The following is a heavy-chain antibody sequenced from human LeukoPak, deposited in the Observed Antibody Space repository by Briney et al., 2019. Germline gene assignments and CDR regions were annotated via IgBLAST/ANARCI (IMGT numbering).Heavy chain of an antibody. CDR1: GFIFSNHE. J-gene: IGHJ4*02. D-gene: IGHD1-26*01. CDR2: ISSSGHMI. V-gene: IGHV3-48*03. CDR3: ARIGTHVGQTDY. Sequence: GGSLRLSCVASGFIFSNHEMYWVRQALGKGLEWLSYISSSGHMIYYADSVKGRFTVSRDNAKNSLYLQMNPLRDEDTALYYCARIGTHVGQTDYWGQGTLVIVSS.